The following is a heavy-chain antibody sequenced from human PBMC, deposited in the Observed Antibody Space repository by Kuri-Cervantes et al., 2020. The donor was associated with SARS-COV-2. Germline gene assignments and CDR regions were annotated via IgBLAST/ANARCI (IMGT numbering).Heavy chain of an antibody. CDR2: ISSSGSTI. Sequence: GGSLRLSCAASGFTFSSYEMNWVRQAPGKGLEWASYISSSGSTIYYADSVKGRFTISRDNAKNSLYPQMNSLRAEDTAVYYCAKVYGDIVVVPAAKYFQHWGQGTLVTVSS. J-gene: IGHJ1*01. V-gene: IGHV3-48*03. CDR3: AKVYGDIVVVPAAKYFQH. CDR1: GFTFSSYE. D-gene: IGHD2-2*01.